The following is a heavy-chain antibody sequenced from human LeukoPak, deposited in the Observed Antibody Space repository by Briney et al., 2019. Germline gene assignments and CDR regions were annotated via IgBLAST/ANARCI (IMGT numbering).Heavy chain of an antibody. V-gene: IGHV1-69*05. CDR2: IFPIFGTA. J-gene: IGHJ4*02. CDR1: GGTFSSYA. CDR3: ARGRYCSSTSCPVDY. D-gene: IGHD2-2*01. Sequence: ASVKVSCKASGGTFSSYAISWVRQAPGQGLEWMGGIFPIFGTANYAQKFQGRVTITTDESTSTAYMELSSLRSEDTAVYYCARGRYCSSTSCPVDYWGQGTLVTVSS.